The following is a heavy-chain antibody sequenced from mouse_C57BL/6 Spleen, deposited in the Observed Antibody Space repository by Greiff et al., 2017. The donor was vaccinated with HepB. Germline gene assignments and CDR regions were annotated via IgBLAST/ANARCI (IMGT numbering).Heavy chain of an antibody. Sequence: EVQVVESGGGLVQPGGSLKLSCAASGFTFSDYYMYWVRQTPEKRLEWVAYISNGGGSTYYPDTVKGRFTISRDNAKNTLYLQMSRLKSEDTAMYYCARQSYYYGSSYYFDYWGQGTTLTVSS. V-gene: IGHV5-12*01. D-gene: IGHD1-1*01. CDR2: ISNGGGST. CDR3: ARQSYYYGSSYYFDY. J-gene: IGHJ2*01. CDR1: GFTFSDYY.